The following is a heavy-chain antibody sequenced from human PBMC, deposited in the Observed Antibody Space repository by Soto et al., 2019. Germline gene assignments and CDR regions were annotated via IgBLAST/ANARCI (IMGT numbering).Heavy chain of an antibody. J-gene: IGHJ5*02. Sequence: PRESLKISCKGSGYSFTNYWIGWVRQMPGKGLEWMGMIYPDDSDTKYSPSFQGQVTFSADKSINTAYLQWSSLKASDTAIYYCARLEWLSLAAWFDPWGQGTLVTVSS. CDR1: GYSFTNYW. CDR2: IYPDDSDT. CDR3: ARLEWLSLAAWFDP. V-gene: IGHV5-51*03. D-gene: IGHD3-3*01.